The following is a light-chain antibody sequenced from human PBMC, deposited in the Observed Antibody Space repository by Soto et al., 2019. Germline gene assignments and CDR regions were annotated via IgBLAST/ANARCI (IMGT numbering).Light chain of an antibody. CDR1: NSNIGSNN. CDR3: AAWDDSLSGPV. CDR2: TNN. J-gene: IGLJ2*01. Sequence: QSVLIQPPSESGTPGQRVTISCSGSNSNIGSNNVNWYQQLPGTAPKLLIYTNNQRLSGVPDRFSGSKSGTSVSLAISGLQSEDEADYYCAAWDDSLSGPVFGGGTKLTVL. V-gene: IGLV1-44*01.